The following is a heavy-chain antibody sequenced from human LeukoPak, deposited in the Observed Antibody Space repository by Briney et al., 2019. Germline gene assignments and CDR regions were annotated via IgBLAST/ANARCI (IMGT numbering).Heavy chain of an antibody. CDR3: ASAPARFYYDSSGSDF. Sequence: GGSLRLSCAASGFTFSDYYMSWVRQAPGKGLEWVSYISSSGSTIYYADSVKGRFTISRDNPKNSLYLQMNSLRAEDTAVYYCASAPARFYYDSSGSDFRGQGTLVTVSS. CDR1: GFTFSDYY. CDR2: ISSSGSTI. V-gene: IGHV3-11*01. D-gene: IGHD3-22*01. J-gene: IGHJ4*02.